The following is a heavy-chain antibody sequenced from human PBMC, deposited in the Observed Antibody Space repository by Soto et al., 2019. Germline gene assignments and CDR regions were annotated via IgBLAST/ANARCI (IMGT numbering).Heavy chain of an antibody. D-gene: IGHD2-15*01. J-gene: IGHJ4*02. V-gene: IGHV3-23*01. CDR1: GFTFSSYV. Sequence: EVQLLESGGGLVQPGGSLRLSCAASGFTFSSYVISWVRQAPGKGLEWVSGISGSGGSTYYADSVKGRFTISSDTRKDTRYLQMNRLRDEDTAVDLCAKESSRSLVDYWGQGTLVTVSS. CDR3: AKESSRSLVDY. CDR2: ISGSGGST.